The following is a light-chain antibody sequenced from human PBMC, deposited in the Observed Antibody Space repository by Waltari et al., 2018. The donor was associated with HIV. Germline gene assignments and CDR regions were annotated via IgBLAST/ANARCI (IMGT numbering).Light chain of an antibody. V-gene: IGKV1-9*01. CDR3: QQLYRYPLS. J-gene: IGKJ4*01. CDR1: QDINTY. CDR2: AAS. Sequence: DIQLTQSPSFLSASVGDRVTITCRASQDINTYLAWYQKIPGGTPKLLIYAASTLHSGAPSRFSGSGSGTEFTLTISTLQSEDFSTYYCQQLYRYPLSFGGGTKV.